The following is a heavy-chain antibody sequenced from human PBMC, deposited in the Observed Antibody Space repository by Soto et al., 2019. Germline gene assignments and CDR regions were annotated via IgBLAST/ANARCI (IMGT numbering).Heavy chain of an antibody. CDR3: ARCYCSVGSCYSCWHFAL. Sequence: QVQLVQAGSEVKKPGASVKVSCKASGYTFTNYGMSWVRQAPGQGLEWMGWISAYNGNTNHAQNFQGRVTMTTDTSTNTACMELRSLRSDDTAVYYCARCYCSVGSCYSCWHFALCGRGALVTVSS. CDR1: GYTFTNYG. CDR2: ISAYNGNT. V-gene: IGHV1-18*01. D-gene: IGHD2-15*01. J-gene: IGHJ2*01.